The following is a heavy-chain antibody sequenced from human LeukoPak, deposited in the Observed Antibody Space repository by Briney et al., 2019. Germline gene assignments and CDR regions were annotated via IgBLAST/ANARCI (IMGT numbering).Heavy chain of an antibody. J-gene: IGHJ6*03. CDR1: NYSISTDYY. Sequence: SETLSLTCTVSNYSISTDYYWGWIRPPPGKGLEWIGTMYHSGSTYYNPSLKSRVTISVDTSKNQFSLKLSSVTAADTAVYYCARADYSSTWSHDYYYMDVWGKGTTVTVSS. CDR3: ARADYSSTWSHDYYYMDV. V-gene: IGHV4-38-2*02. CDR2: MYHSGST. D-gene: IGHD6-13*01.